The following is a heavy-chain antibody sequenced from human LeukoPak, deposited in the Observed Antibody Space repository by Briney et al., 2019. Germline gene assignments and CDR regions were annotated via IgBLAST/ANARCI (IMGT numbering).Heavy chain of an antibody. CDR1: GGSISSGSYY. CDR3: ARDGYYYDSSGYQNYFDY. CDR2: IYTSGST. Sequence: SQTLSLTCTVSGGSISSGSYYWSWIRQPAGKELEWIGRIYTSGSTNYNPSLKSRVTISVDTSKNQFSLKLSSVTAADTAVYYCARDGYYYDSSGYQNYFDYWGQGTLVTVSS. D-gene: IGHD3-22*01. V-gene: IGHV4-61*02. J-gene: IGHJ4*02.